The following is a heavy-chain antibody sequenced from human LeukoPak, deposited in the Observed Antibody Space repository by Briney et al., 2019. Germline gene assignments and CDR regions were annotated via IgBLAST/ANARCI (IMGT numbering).Heavy chain of an antibody. CDR3: ARSFYYDSSGSLPGYHFDN. Sequence: GASVKVSCKAPGGTFTSYSFTWVRQAPGQGLEWMGRIIPILGVTTYAEKFQGRVTITADKSTTTAHVELSSLRSEDTAIYYCARSFYYDSSGSLPGYHFDNWGQGTLVTVSS. J-gene: IGHJ4*02. D-gene: IGHD3-22*01. CDR2: IIPILGVT. V-gene: IGHV1-69*02. CDR1: GGTFTSYS.